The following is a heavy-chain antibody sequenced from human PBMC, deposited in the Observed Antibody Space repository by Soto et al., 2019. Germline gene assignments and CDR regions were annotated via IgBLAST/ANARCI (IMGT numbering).Heavy chain of an antibody. CDR1: GFTFSSYA. J-gene: IGHJ4*02. V-gene: IGHV3-30-3*01. Sequence: QVQLVESGGGVVQPVRSLRLSCAASGFTFSSYAMHLVRQAPVKGLEWVAVISYDGSNKYYADSVKRRFTISRDNSKNTLYRQMNCLRAEDTAGYYCARDLRHSYGYLEVDDYWGQGTLVTVPS. D-gene: IGHD5-18*01. CDR3: ARDLRHSYGYLEVDDY. CDR2: ISYDGSNK.